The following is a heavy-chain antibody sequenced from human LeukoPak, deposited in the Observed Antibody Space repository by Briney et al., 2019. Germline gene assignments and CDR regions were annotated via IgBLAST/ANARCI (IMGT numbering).Heavy chain of an antibody. D-gene: IGHD6-19*01. CDR2: IYFSGST. Sequence: SETLSLTCTVSGGSISNFYWSWIRQPPGRGLDWIGYIYFSGSTNYNPSLKSRVAISLDTSKKQFSLKLTSVTAADTAVYYCARTSSSGLVGGYYFDYWGQGTLVTVSS. CDR1: GGSISNFY. J-gene: IGHJ4*02. CDR3: ARTSSSGLVGGYYFDY. V-gene: IGHV4-59*08.